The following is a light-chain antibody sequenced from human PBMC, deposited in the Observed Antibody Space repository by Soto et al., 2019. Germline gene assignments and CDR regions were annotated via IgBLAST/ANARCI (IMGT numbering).Light chain of an antibody. CDR1: QSISSW. Sequence: DIQMTQSPSTLSASVGDRVTITCRASQSISSWLAWYQQTPGKAPTLLIYDASSLESGVPSRFSGSGSGTEFTLTISSLQPDDFATYYCQQYNSYPLTFGGGTKVDIK. CDR3: QQYNSYPLT. CDR2: DAS. J-gene: IGKJ4*01. V-gene: IGKV1-5*01.